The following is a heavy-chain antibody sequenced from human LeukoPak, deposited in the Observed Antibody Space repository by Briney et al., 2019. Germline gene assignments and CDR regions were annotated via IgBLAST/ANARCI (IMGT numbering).Heavy chain of an antibody. CDR1: GYTFTGYY. CDR2: INPNSGGT. J-gene: IGHJ5*02. CDR3: ARDSSGWSRGFDP. D-gene: IGHD6-19*01. V-gene: IGHV1-2*02. Sequence: ASAKVSCTASGYTFTGYYMHWVRQAPGQGLEWMGWINPNSGGTNYAQKFQGRVTMTRDTSISTAYMELSRLRSDDTAVNYCARDSSGWSRGFDPWGQGTLVTVSS.